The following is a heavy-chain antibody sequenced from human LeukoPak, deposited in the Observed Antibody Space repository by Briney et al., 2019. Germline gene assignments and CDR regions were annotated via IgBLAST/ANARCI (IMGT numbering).Heavy chain of an antibody. V-gene: IGHV3-7*01. CDR3: AKDLGGGSGCYDL. J-gene: IGHJ2*01. CDR1: GFTLGDHW. Sequence: PGGSLRLSCEAYGFTLGDHWMTWVRQAPGKGLEWVAYIKQDGSAKDYVDSVKGRFTISRDNSKNTLYLQMNSLRAEDTAVYYCAKDLGGGSGCYDLWGRGTLVTVSS. D-gene: IGHD6-19*01. CDR2: IKQDGSAK.